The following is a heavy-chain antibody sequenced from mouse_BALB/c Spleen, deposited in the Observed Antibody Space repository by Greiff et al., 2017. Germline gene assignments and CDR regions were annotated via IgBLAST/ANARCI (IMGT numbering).Heavy chain of an antibody. CDR1: GFTFSSYA. J-gene: IGHJ2*01. CDR2: ISSGGSYT. Sequence: EVKLMESGGGLVKPGGSLKLSCAASGFTFSSYAMSWVRQSPEKRLEWVAEISSGGSYTYYPDTVTGRFTISRDNAKNTLYLEMSSLRSEDTAMYYCAREGQLGRGYYFDYWGQGTTLTVSS. CDR3: AREGQLGRGYYFDY. D-gene: IGHD4-1*02. V-gene: IGHV5-9-4*01.